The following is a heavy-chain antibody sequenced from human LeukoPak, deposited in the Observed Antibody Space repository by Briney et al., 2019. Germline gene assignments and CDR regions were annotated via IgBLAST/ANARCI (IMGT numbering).Heavy chain of an antibody. J-gene: IGHJ3*01. CDR3: ARDMSTRVTPISYAFDV. CDR2: INPNGDRT. Sequence: GASVKVSCKASENTFTNYYMHWVRQAPGQGLEWLGLINPNGDRTDYAQNFQGRVTMTRDTSTTTVYLELSSLRSEDAAVYYCARDMSTRVTPISYAFDVWGQGTMVTVSS. D-gene: IGHD4-23*01. V-gene: IGHV1-46*01. CDR1: ENTFTNYY.